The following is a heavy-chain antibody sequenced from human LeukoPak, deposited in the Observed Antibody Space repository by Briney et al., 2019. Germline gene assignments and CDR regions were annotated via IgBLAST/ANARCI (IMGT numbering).Heavy chain of an antibody. J-gene: IGHJ4*02. CDR2: IKSKTDGGTT. D-gene: IGHD2-15*01. CDR1: GFTFSSYG. V-gene: IGHV3-15*01. CDR3: TTDRRVYSTRRKYFDY. Sequence: PGGSLRLSCAASGFTFSSYGMHWVRQAPGKGLEWVGRIKSKTDGGTTDYAAPVKGRFTISRDDSKNTLYLQMNSLKTEDTAVYYCTTDRRVYSTRRKYFDYWGQGTLVTVSS.